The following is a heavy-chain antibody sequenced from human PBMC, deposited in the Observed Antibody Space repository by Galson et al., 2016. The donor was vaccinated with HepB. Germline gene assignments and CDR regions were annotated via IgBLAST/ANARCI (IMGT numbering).Heavy chain of an antibody. V-gene: IGHV3-21*01. J-gene: IGHJ4*02. CDR2: ISSSGYYI. D-gene: IGHD4-17*01. CDR1: GFTFSSYS. Sequence: SLRLSCAASGFTFSSYSMNWVRQAPGKGLEWVSSISSSGYYIYYADSVKGRFTISRDNAKNSLYLQMNSLRAQDTAVYYCARGYDYGAPKGDYWGQGTLVTVSS. CDR3: ARGYDYGAPKGDY.